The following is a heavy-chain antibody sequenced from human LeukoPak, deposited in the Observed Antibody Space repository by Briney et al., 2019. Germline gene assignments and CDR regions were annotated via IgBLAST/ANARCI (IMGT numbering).Heavy chain of an antibody. Sequence: PSETLSLTCTVSGGSVNGYYWSWLRQPPGKGLEWIGYIYDTETTNYNPSLGSRVTLSLDTSMNQFSLKMSSVTVADTAVYYCARCDSVTALDYWGQGTLVTVSS. CDR3: ARCDSVTALDY. D-gene: IGHD5-18*01. CDR1: GGSVNGYY. CDR2: IYDTETT. J-gene: IGHJ4*02. V-gene: IGHV4-59*02.